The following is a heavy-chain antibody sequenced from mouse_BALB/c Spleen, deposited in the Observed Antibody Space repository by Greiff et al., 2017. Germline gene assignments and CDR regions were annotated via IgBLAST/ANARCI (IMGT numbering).Heavy chain of an antibody. V-gene: IGHV4-1*02. D-gene: IGHD1-1*01. CDR3: AREDHYYGSTLFDY. J-gene: IGHJ2*01. CDR1: GVDFSRYW. Sequence: EADGVDFSRYWMSWVRQAPGKGLEWIGEINPDSSTINYTPSLKDKFIISRDNAKNTLYLQMSKVRSEDTALYYCAREDHYYGSTLFDYWGQGTTLTVSS. CDR2: INPDSSTI.